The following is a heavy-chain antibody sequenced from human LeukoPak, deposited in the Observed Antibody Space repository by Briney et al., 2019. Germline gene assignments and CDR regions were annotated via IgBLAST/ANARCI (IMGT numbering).Heavy chain of an antibody. CDR3: ARGDYGDYEDY. J-gene: IGHJ4*02. D-gene: IGHD4-17*01. Sequence: PSETLSLTCAVYGGSFSGYYWSWIRQPPGKGLEWIGEINHSGSTNYNPSLKSRVTISVDTSKNQFSLKLSSVTAADTAVYYCARGDYGDYEDYWGQGTLVTVSS. V-gene: IGHV4-34*01. CDR1: GGSFSGYY. CDR2: INHSGST.